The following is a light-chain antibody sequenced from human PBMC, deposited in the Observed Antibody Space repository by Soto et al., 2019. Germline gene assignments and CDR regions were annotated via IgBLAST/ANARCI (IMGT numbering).Light chain of an antibody. V-gene: IGLV1-44*01. CDR3: AAWDDSLNGFYV. J-gene: IGLJ1*01. CDR1: SSNMGSNT. CDR2: SNN. Sequence: QSALTQPPSPSGTPGQRVTISCSGSSSNMGSNTVNWYQQLPGTAPKLLIYSNNQRPSGVPDRFSGSKSGTSASLAISGLQSEDEADYYCAAWDDSLNGFYVFGTGTKVTVL.